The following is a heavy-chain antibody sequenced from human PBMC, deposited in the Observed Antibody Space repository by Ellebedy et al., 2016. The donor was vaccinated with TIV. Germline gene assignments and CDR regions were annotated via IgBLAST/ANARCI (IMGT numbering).Heavy chain of an antibody. CDR1: GGSISSSNW. CDR3: ARAGGYYYDSGGYYDF. V-gene: IGHV4-4*02. J-gene: IGHJ4*02. CDR2: IYHSGST. Sequence: SETLSLTCAVSGGSISSSNWWSWVRPPPGKGLEWIGEIYHSGSTINNPSLTRRVTMSVDKSKNHFPLNLTSVTAADTAIYYCARAGGYYYDSGGYYDFWGQGTLVTVSS. D-gene: IGHD3-22*01.